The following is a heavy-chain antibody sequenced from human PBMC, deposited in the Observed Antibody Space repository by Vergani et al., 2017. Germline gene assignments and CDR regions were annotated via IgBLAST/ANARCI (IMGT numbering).Heavy chain of an antibody. Sequence: EVQLVESGGGLVKPGGSLRLSCAASGFTFSNAWMSWVRQAPGKGLEWVGRIKSKTDGGTTDYAAPVKGRFTISREDTKNTLYLQMNSLKTEDTAVYYCTTTGTPQYYYYGMDVWGQGTTVTVS. CDR1: GFTFSNAW. CDR2: IKSKTDGGTT. D-gene: IGHD1-7*01. CDR3: TTTGTPQYYYYGMDV. J-gene: IGHJ6*02. V-gene: IGHV3-15*01.